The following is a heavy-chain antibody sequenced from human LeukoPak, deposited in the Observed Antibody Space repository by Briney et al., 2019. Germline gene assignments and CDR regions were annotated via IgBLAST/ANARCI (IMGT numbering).Heavy chain of an antibody. V-gene: IGHV4-30-2*01. CDR3: ARGEWDLLFDY. J-gene: IGHJ4*02. D-gene: IGHD1-26*01. CDR1: GGSISSGGYS. Sequence: SSETLSLTCAVSGGSISSGGYSWSWIRQPPGKGLEWIGYIYHSGSTYYNPSLKSRVTISVDRSKNQFSLKLSSVTAADTAVYYCARGEWDLLFDYWGQGTLVTVSS. CDR2: IYHSGST.